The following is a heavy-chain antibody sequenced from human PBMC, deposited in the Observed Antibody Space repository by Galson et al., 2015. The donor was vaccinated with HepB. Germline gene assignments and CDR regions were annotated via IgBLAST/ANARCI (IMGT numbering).Heavy chain of an antibody. J-gene: IGHJ5*01. Sequence: SLRLSCAASGFGFDTHAMSWVRQAPGKGLEWISGISGNGDSTFYGDSVKGRFTVSRDNSTNILFLQMNSLRAEDTGLYFCAKGYGLFDYWGHGILVTVSS. CDR1: GFGFDTHA. V-gene: IGHV3-23*01. CDR3: AKGYGLFDY. D-gene: IGHD5-18*01. CDR2: ISGNGDST.